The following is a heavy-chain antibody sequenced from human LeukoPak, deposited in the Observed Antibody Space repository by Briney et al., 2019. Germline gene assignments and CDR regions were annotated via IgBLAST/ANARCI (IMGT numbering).Heavy chain of an antibody. V-gene: IGHV4-34*01. Sequence: KPSETLSLTCAVYGGSFSGYYWSWIRQPPGKGLEWIGEINHSGSTNYNPSLKSRVTISVDTSKNQFSLKLSSVTAADTAVYYCARVSETSSFATDYWGQGTLVTVSS. CDR3: ARVSETSSFATDY. J-gene: IGHJ4*02. CDR1: GGSFSGYY. D-gene: IGHD2-2*01. CDR2: INHSGST.